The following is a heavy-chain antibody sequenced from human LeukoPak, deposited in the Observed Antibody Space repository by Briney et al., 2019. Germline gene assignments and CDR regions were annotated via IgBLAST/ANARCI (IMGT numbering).Heavy chain of an antibody. J-gene: IGHJ4*02. Sequence: GGSLRLSCAASGFTFSSYAMSWVRQAPGKGLEWVSAISGSGGSTYYADSVKGRFTISRDNSKSTLYLQMISLRAEDTAVYYCAKSLRNWNYVPFLGYWGQGTLVTVS. CDR1: GFTFSSYA. CDR2: ISGSGGST. CDR3: AKSLRNWNYVPFLGY. V-gene: IGHV3-23*01. D-gene: IGHD1-7*01.